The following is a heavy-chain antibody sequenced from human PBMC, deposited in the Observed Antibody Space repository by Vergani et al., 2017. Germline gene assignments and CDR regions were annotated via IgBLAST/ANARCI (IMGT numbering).Heavy chain of an antibody. CDR3: ARETDTGSSVSYNYYAMDG. CDR1: GFTFSDHY. D-gene: IGHD3-9*01. V-gene: IGHV3-11*04. J-gene: IGHJ6*02. Sequence: QVQLVESGGGLVKPGGSLRLSCAASGFTFSDHYMSWVRQAPGKGLEWISYMSSGDSIYYADSVKGRFTVSRDNTKNTLYLQMNSLRAEDTAVYYCARETDTGSSVSYNYYAMDGWGQGTTVSGSS. CDR2: MSSGDSI.